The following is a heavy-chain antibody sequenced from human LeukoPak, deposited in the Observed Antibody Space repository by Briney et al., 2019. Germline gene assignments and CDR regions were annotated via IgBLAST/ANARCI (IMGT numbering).Heavy chain of an antibody. J-gene: IGHJ5*02. Sequence: PSETLSLTCAVYGGPFSGYYWSWIRQPPGKGLEWIGEINHSGSTNYNPSLKSRVTISVDTSKNQFSLKLSSVTAADTAVYYCARGQGTGYLYYNWFDPWGQGTLVTVSS. CDR2: INHSGST. CDR3: ARGQGTGYLYYNWFDP. D-gene: IGHD3-9*01. V-gene: IGHV4-34*01. CDR1: GGPFSGYY.